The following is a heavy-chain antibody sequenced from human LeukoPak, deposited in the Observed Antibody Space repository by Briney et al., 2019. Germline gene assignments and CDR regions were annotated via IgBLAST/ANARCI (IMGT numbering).Heavy chain of an antibody. J-gene: IGHJ4*02. Sequence: PGGSLRLSCAASGFTINSYALSWVRQAPGKGLELVSLISGSGGGYNTYYVDSVKGRFTIYRDNSKDMQYLQMNGLEAEVAVLYYGAKGLRGYSYHYWGKGTLVSVSS. CDR3: AKGLRGYSYHY. CDR1: GFTINSYA. D-gene: IGHD5-18*01. CDR2: ISGSGGGYNT. V-gene: IGHV3-23*01.